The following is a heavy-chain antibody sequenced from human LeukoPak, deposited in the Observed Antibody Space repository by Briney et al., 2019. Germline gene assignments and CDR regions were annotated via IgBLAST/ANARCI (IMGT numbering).Heavy chain of an antibody. CDR1: GYTFTCYF. J-gene: IGHJ6*02. CDR2: INPNSGGT. Sequence: ASVKVSCKASGYTFTCYFMHWVRQAPGQGLEWMGWINPNSGGTNYAQKFQGRVTMTRDTSISTAYMELSRLRSDDTAVYYCARDGNSFTIFGVKYYGMDVGGQGTTVTVS. CDR3: ARDGNSFTIFGVKYYGMDV. D-gene: IGHD3-3*01. V-gene: IGHV1-2*02.